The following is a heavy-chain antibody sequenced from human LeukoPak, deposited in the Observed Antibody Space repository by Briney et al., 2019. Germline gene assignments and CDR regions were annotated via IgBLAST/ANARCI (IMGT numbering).Heavy chain of an antibody. D-gene: IGHD4-17*01. J-gene: IGHJ6*02. V-gene: IGHV4-59*01. Sequence: SETLSLTCTVSGGAISSYYWSWIRQPPGKGLEWSGYIFYSGSTNYTPSLKSRVTISVDTLTTPSSPNLTSVTAAATAVHYCARDRYGDPYYYYGMDVWGQGTTVTVSS. CDR3: ARDRYGDPYYYYGMDV. CDR2: IFYSGST. CDR1: GGAISSYY.